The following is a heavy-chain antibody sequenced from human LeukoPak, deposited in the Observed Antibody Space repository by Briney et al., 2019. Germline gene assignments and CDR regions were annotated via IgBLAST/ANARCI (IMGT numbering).Heavy chain of an antibody. CDR2: IYYAGST. CDR1: GGSINSGTYY. CDR3: ATRYCSGGSCYRNDAFDI. D-gene: IGHD2-15*01. J-gene: IGHJ3*02. Sequence: SETLSLTCTVSGGSINSGTYYWGWIRQPPGKGLEWIGSIYYAGSTYYNESLKSRVTISIDTSKNQLSLKLSSVTAADTAVYYCATRYCSGGSCYRNDAFDIWGQGTMVTVSS. V-gene: IGHV4-39*07.